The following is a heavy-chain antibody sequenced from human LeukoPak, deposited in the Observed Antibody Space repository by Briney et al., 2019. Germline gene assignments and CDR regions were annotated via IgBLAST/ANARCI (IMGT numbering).Heavy chain of an antibody. CDR2: IKSITDGGTT. CDR3: TTRFTMVRGVIIPDAFDI. Sequence: PGGSLRLSCAASGFTFSNAWMSWVRQAPGKGLEWVGRIKSITDGGTTDYAAPVKGRFTISRDDSKNTLYLQMNSLKTEDTAVYYCTTRFTMVRGVIIPDAFDIWGQGTMVTVSS. D-gene: IGHD3-10*01. V-gene: IGHV3-15*01. CDR1: GFTFSNAW. J-gene: IGHJ3*02.